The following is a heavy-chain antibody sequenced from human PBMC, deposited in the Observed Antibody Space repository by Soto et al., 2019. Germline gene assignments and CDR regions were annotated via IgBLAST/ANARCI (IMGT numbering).Heavy chain of an antibody. V-gene: IGHV3-30*18. D-gene: IGHD2-21*02. CDR2: ISYDGRNK. Sequence: GGSLRLSCAASGFTFRSYGMHWVRNAPGKGLEWVAVISYDGRNKYYADSVRGRFTISRDNSKNTLYLQMNSLRAEDTAVYYCAKIGQINDCGGDRYVIDSWGQGT. J-gene: IGHJ5*01. CDR3: AKIGQINDCGGDRYVIDS. CDR1: GFTFRSYG.